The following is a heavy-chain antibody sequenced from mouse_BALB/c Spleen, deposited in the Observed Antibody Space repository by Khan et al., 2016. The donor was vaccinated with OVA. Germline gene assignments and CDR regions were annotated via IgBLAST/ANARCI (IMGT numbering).Heavy chain of an antibody. J-gene: IGHJ4*01. CDR1: GFSLTNYG. Sequence: QVQLKESGPGLVAPSQSLSITCTISGFSLTNYGVHWVRQPPGKGLEWLGVIWSDGSTTYNSALKSRLSISKDNSKSQVFLKMNSLQTDDTAMYYCARQPYYHYYIMDYWGRGTSVTVSS. D-gene: IGHD2-10*01. CDR3: ARQPYYHYYIMDY. CDR2: IWSDGST. V-gene: IGHV2-6-1*01.